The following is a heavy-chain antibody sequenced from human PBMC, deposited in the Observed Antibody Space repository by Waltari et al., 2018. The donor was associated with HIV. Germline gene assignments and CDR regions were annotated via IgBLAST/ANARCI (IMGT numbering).Heavy chain of an antibody. D-gene: IGHD3-22*01. CDR2: IYYSGST. Sequence: QLQLQESGPGLVKPSETLSLTCTVSGGSIRSSSSYWGWIRQAPGKGLEWIGSIYYSGSTYYNPSLKSRVTISVDTSKNQFSLKLSSVTAADTAVYYCARHSLTYYYDSSGYSVAFDYWGQGTLVTVSS. V-gene: IGHV4-39*01. J-gene: IGHJ4*02. CDR3: ARHSLTYYYDSSGYSVAFDY. CDR1: GGSIRSSSSY.